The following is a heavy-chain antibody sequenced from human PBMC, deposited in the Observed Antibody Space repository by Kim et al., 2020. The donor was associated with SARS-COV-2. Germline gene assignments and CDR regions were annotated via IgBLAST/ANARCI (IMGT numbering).Heavy chain of an antibody. V-gene: IGHV3-30-3*02. CDR3: AKTQYSKGLGGMDV. CDR1: GFTFSSYA. J-gene: IGHJ6*02. Sequence: GGSLRLSCAASGFTFSSYAMHWVRQAPGKGLEWVAVILYDGSNKYYADSVKGRFTISRDNSKNTLYLQMNSLRAEDTAVYYCAKTQYSKGLGGMDVWGQGTTVTVSS. D-gene: IGHD1-26*01. CDR2: ILYDGSNK.